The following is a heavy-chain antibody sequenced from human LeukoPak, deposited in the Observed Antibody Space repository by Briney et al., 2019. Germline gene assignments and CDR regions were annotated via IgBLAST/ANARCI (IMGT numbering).Heavy chain of an antibody. Sequence: WASVKVSCKASGYTFTSYGISWVRQAPGQGLEWMGWISAYNGNTNYAQKFQGRVTMTRDTSISTAYMELSRLRSDDTAVYYCARDYRTGFDYWGQGTLVTVSS. CDR2: ISAYNGNT. J-gene: IGHJ4*02. CDR1: GYTFTSYG. V-gene: IGHV1-18*01. D-gene: IGHD7-27*01. CDR3: ARDYRTGFDY.